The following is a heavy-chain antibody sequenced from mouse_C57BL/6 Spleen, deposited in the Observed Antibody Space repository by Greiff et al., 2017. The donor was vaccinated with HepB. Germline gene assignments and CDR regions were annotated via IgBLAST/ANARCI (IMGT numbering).Heavy chain of an antibody. CDR3: ARDPGGFYGRSYGYFDV. CDR1: GYSITSGYY. V-gene: IGHV3-6*01. J-gene: IGHJ1*03. Sequence: DVKLQESGPGLVKPSQSLSLTCSVTGYSITSGYYWNWIRQFPGNKLEWMGYISYDGSNNYNPSLKNRISITRDTSKNQFFLKLNSVTTEDTATYYCARDPGGFYGRSYGYFDVWGTRTTVTVSS. D-gene: IGHD1-1*01. CDR2: ISYDGSN.